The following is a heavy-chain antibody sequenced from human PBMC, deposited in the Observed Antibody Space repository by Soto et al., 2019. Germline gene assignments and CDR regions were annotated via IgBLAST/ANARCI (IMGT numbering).Heavy chain of an antibody. D-gene: IGHD4-17*01. Sequence: GGSQRLSCAASGFTFSDYYMSCIRQAPGKGLEWVSYISSSGSTIYYADSVKGRFTISRDNAKKSLYLQMNSLRAEDTAVYYCARPAPTPIEYWGQGTLVTVSS. CDR1: GFTFSDYY. CDR3: ARPAPTPIEY. J-gene: IGHJ4*02. CDR2: ISSSGSTI. V-gene: IGHV3-11*01.